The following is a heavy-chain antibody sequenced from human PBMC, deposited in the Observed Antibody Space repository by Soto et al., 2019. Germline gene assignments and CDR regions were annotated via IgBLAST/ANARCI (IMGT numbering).Heavy chain of an antibody. J-gene: IGHJ4*02. D-gene: IGHD4-4*01. CDR2: ISPNGQGI. CDR1: GFTVTSNG. CDR3: ARNRQYPRDHFHY. V-gene: IGHV3-23*01. Sequence: EVKLLESGGGLVQPGGSLRLSCGVSGFTVTSNGVSWVRQAPGKGLEWVSAISPNGQGIWYADSVKGRFTISRAVSRNTVLVQMDRLRAEDSAVYYCARNRQYPRDHFHYRGQGTLVTVSS.